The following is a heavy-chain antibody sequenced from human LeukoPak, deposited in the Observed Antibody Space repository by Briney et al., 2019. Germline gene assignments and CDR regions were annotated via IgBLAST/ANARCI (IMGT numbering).Heavy chain of an antibody. Sequence: GGSLRLSCAASGFTFSSYEMNWVRQAPGKGLEWVSYISSSGSTIYYADSVKGRLTISRDNSKNSLYLQMNSLRTEDTAFYYCAKGTGKSTLNWLDPWGQGTLVTVSS. CDR3: AKGTGKSTLNWLDP. CDR2: ISSSGSTI. CDR1: GFTFSSYE. J-gene: IGHJ5*02. V-gene: IGHV3-48*03. D-gene: IGHD1-14*01.